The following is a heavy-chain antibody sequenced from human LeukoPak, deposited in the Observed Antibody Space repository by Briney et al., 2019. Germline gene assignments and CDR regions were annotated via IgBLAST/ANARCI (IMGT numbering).Heavy chain of an antibody. CDR3: AGTIYYYYGMDV. CDR2: IYYSGST. J-gene: IGHJ6*02. Sequence: SETLSLTCTVSGGSVGSYYWSWIRQPPGKGLDWIGYIYYSGSTNYNPSLKSRVTISVDTSKNQFSLKLSSVTAADTAVYYCAGTIYYYYGMDVWGQGTTVTVSS. CDR1: GGSVGSYY. D-gene: IGHD2-2*01. V-gene: IGHV4-59*02.